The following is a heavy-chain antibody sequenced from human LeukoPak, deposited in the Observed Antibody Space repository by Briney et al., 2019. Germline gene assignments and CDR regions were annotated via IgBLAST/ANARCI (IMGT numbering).Heavy chain of an antibody. CDR2: IYYSGTI. J-gene: IGHJ5*02. Sequence: SETLSLTCTVSGGSISSYYWSWIRQPPGKGLEWIGYIYYSGTINYNPSLKSRVTISVDTSKNQFSLKLSSVTAADTAVYYCARYRLSTNWFDPWGQGTLVTVSS. CDR1: GGSISSYY. D-gene: IGHD2/OR15-2a*01. CDR3: ARYRLSTNWFDP. V-gene: IGHV4-59*01.